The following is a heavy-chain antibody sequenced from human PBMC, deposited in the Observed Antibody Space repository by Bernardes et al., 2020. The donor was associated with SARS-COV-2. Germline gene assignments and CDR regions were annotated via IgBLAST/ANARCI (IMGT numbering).Heavy chain of an antibody. CDR2: ISSSSSYI. CDR1: GFTFSSYS. CDR3: ARSPPTTTVTTYDY. Sequence: GGSLRLSCAASGFTFSSYSMNWVRQAPGKGLEWVSSISSSSSYIYYADSVKGRFTISRDNAKNSLYLQMNSLRAEDTAVYYCARSPPTTTVTTYDYWGQGTLVTVSS. D-gene: IGHD4-17*01. J-gene: IGHJ4*02. V-gene: IGHV3-21*01.